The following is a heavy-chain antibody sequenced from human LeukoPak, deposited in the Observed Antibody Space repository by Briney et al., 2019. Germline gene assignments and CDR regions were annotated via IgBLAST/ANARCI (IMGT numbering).Heavy chain of an antibody. CDR2: ISYDGRNK. Sequence: GGSLRISCAASGFTFSSYGMHWVRQAPGKGLEWVAVISYDGRNKYYADSVKGRFTISRDNSKNTLYLQMNSLRAEDTAVYYCASHWAQQLVSDYWGQGTLVTVSS. CDR3: ASHWAQQLVSDY. V-gene: IGHV3-30*03. CDR1: GFTFSSYG. J-gene: IGHJ4*02. D-gene: IGHD6-13*01.